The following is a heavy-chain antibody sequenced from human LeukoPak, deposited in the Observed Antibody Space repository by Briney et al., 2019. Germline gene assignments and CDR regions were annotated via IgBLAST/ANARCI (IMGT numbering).Heavy chain of an antibody. CDR1: GFTFSSYA. V-gene: IGHV3-23*01. Sequence: PGGSLRLSWAASGFTFSSYAMSWVRQAPGKGLEWVSAISGSGASTYFADSVKGRFTISRDNSKNTLYLQMNSLRAEDTAVYYCAKHRTTVTPLPRIDYWGQGTLVTVSS. J-gene: IGHJ4*02. CDR3: AKHRTTVTPLPRIDY. D-gene: IGHD4-17*01. CDR2: ISGSGAST.